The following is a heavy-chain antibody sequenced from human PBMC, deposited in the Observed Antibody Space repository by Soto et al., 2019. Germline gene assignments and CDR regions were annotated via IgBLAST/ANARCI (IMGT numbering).Heavy chain of an antibody. CDR2: ISSSSSYI. J-gene: IGHJ6*02. CDR3: ARYDSSGYYCPYCYYGMDV. CDR1: GFTFSTYS. D-gene: IGHD3-22*01. V-gene: IGHV3-21*01. Sequence: EVQLVESGGGLVKPGGSLRLSCAASGFTFSTYSMNWVRQAPGKGLEWVSSISSSSSYIYYADSVKGRFTISRDNAKNSLYLQMNSLRAEDTAVYYCARYDSSGYYCPYCYYGMDVWGQGTTVTVSS.